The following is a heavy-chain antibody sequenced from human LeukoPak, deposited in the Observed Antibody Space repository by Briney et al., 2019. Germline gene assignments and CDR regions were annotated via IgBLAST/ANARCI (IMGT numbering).Heavy chain of an antibody. CDR1: GFTFSSYA. J-gene: IGHJ4*02. Sequence: GGSLRLSCAASGFTFSSYAMSWVRQAPGKGLEWVSAISGSGGSTYYADSAKGRFTISRDNSKNTLYLQMNSLRAEDTAVYYCANPQQLVPPAYWGQGTLVTVSS. CDR3: ANPQQLVPPAY. CDR2: ISGSGGST. V-gene: IGHV3-23*01. D-gene: IGHD6-13*01.